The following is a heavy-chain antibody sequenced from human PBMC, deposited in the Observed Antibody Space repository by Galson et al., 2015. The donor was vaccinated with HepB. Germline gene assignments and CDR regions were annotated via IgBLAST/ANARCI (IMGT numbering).Heavy chain of an antibody. CDR3: AKDIGSGDYEDAFDI. CDR1: GFSFDDYT. Sequence: SLRLSCAASGFSFDDYTMHWVRQAPGKGLEWISLFSWDGNTYYADSVKGRFTISRDNSKNSLYLQMSSLRTEDTALYYCAKDIGSGDYEDAFDIWGQGTMVTVSS. CDR2: FSWDGNT. J-gene: IGHJ3*02. V-gene: IGHV3-43*01. D-gene: IGHD4-17*01.